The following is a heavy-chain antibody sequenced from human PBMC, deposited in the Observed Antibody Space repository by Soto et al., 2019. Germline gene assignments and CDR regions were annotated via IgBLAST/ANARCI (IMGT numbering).Heavy chain of an antibody. D-gene: IGHD6-19*01. J-gene: IGHJ4*02. CDR3: WLSGRGDY. CDR1: GGSISSYY. CDR2: IYYSGST. Sequence: PSETLSLTCTVSGGSISSYYWSWIRQPPGKGLEWIGSIYYSGSTYYNPSLKSRVTISVDTSKNQFSLKLSSVTAADTAVYYCWLSGRGDYWGQGTLVTVSS. V-gene: IGHV4-59*05.